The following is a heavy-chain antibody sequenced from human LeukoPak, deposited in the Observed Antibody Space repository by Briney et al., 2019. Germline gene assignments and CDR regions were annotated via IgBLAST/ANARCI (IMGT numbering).Heavy chain of an antibody. J-gene: IGHJ4*02. V-gene: IGHV3-74*01. CDR1: GFTFSSYW. Sequence: GGSLRLSCAVSGFTFSSYWMHWVRQAPGKGLVWVSRIDRDGSRINYADSVKGRFTISRDNGKNTLFLQMNSLRAEDAAVYYCVRGNNYGGPHYWGQGTLVTVSS. D-gene: IGHD4-23*01. CDR3: VRGNNYGGPHY. CDR2: IDRDGSRI.